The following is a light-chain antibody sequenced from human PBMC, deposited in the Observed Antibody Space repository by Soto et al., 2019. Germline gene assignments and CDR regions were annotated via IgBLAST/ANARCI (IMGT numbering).Light chain of an antibody. Sequence: EIALTQSPATLSLFPGERAALSGLASQPVSSNFLAWYQQKPGQAPRLLIYGVSSRASGIPDRFFGSGSGTDFTLTINRLEPEDFAVYYCQQYANSPITFGQGTRLEIK. CDR1: QPVSSNF. V-gene: IGKV3-20*01. J-gene: IGKJ5*01. CDR2: GVS. CDR3: QQYANSPIT.